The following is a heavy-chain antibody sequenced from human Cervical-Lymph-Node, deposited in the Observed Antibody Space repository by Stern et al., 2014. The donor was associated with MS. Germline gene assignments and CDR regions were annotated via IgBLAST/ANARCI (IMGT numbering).Heavy chain of an antibody. CDR3: ARSPPYYEFWNDYYYFDY. V-gene: IGHV2-70*04. Sequence: QVTLRESGPALVKPTQTLTLTCTFSGFSLSTSGMRVSWIRQPPGKALECLARNDCDDDKFYSTSLKTRLTISKDTSKNQVVLTMTNMDPVDTATYYCARSPPYYEFWNDYYYFDYWGQGTLVAVSS. J-gene: IGHJ4*02. D-gene: IGHD3-3*01. CDR2: NDCDDDK. CDR1: GFSLSTSGMR.